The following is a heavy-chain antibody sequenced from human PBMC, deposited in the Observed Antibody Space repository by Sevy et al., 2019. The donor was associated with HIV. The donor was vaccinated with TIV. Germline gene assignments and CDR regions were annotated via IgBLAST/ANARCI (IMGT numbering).Heavy chain of an antibody. CDR1: GLTVSTNY. J-gene: IGHJ6*02. D-gene: IGHD6-6*01. CDR3: AGGPTSRGGRNYDGVDV. CDR2: IYTAGYT. Sequence: GGSLRLSCAVSGLTVSTNYMSWVRQAPGKGLEWVSVIYTAGYTYYADSVTGRFTISRDTSKNTLYLKINGLRAKDTAADYCAGGPTSRGGRNYDGVDVWGQGTTVTVSS. V-gene: IGHV3-53*01.